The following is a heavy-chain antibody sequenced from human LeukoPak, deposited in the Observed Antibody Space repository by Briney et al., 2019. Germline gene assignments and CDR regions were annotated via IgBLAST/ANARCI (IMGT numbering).Heavy chain of an antibody. V-gene: IGHV3-48*03. CDR3: ASPPMSSSGYYFEY. D-gene: IGHD6-6*01. CDR1: GFTLSSYE. Sequence: GGSLRLSCAASGFTLSSYEMNWVRQAPGKGLEWVSCIRSSGDTIYCADSVRGRFTTSRDNAKNSLYLQMNSLRAEDTAVYYCASPPMSSSGYYFEYWGQGTLVTVSS. J-gene: IGHJ4*02. CDR2: IRSSGDTI.